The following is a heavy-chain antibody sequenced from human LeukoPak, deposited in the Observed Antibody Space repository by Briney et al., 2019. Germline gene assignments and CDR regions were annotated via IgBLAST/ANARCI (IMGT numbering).Heavy chain of an antibody. CDR3: TRHSGGPATVTSVH. CDR2: IRSKANSYAT. V-gene: IGHV3-73*01. J-gene: IGHJ4*02. CDR1: GFTFSGSA. Sequence: SGGSLRLSCAASGFTFSGSAKHWVRQASGKGLEWVGRIRSKANSYATAYAASVKARFTISRDDSKNTAYLQMNSLKTEDTAVYYCTRHSGGPATVTSVHWGQGTLVTVSS. D-gene: IGHD4-17*01.